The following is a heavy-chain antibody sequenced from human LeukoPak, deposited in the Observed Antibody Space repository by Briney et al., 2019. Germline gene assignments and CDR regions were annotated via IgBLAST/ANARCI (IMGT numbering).Heavy chain of an antibody. J-gene: IGHJ4*02. Sequence: GGSLRLSCAASGFTFSSYAMSWVRQAPGKGLEWVSAISGSGGSTYYADSVKGRFTISRDNSKNTLYLQMNSLRAEDTAVYYCASLGEYGSGSSSFDYWGQGTLVTVSS. V-gene: IGHV3-23*01. CDR1: GFTFSSYA. CDR3: ASLGEYGSGSSSFDY. CDR2: ISGSGGST. D-gene: IGHD3-10*01.